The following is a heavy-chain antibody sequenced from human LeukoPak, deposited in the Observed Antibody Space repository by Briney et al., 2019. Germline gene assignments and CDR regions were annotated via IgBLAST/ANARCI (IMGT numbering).Heavy chain of an antibody. J-gene: IGHJ6*03. V-gene: IGHV1-2*02. CDR3: ARTEKAYCGGVCDNYYMDV. Sequence: ASVKVSCKASGYTFTGYYMHWVRQAPGQGLEWMGWINPNSGGTNYAQKFQGRVTMTRDTSISTAYMELSRLRSDDTAVYYCARTEKAYCGGVCDNYYMDVWGKGATVTVSS. CDR2: INPNSGGT. D-gene: IGHD2-21*02. CDR1: GYTFTGYY.